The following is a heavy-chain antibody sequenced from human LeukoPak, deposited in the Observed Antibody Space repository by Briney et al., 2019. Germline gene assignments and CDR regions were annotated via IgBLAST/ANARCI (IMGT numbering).Heavy chain of an antibody. CDR3: AREMVGNIVVVPAATPFDY. CDR1: GYTFTGYY. V-gene: IGHV1-2*02. D-gene: IGHD2-2*01. J-gene: IGHJ4*02. Sequence: GASVKVSCKASGYTFTGYYMHWVRQAPGQGLEWMGWINPNSGGTNYAQKFQGRVTMTRDTSISTAYMELSRLRSDDTAVYYCAREMVGNIVVVPAATPFDYWGQGTLVTVPS. CDR2: INPNSGGT.